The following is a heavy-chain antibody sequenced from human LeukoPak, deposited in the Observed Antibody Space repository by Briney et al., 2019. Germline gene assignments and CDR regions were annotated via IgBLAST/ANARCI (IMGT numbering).Heavy chain of an antibody. D-gene: IGHD6-6*01. J-gene: IGHJ4*02. CDR3: AREGDAYSSSTDFDY. Sequence: ASVKVSCKASGYTFTGYHMHWVRQAPGQGLEWMGWINTNSGGTNYAQKFQGRVTMTRDTSISTAYMELSRLRSDDTAVYYCAREGDAYSSSTDFDYWGQGTLVTVSS. CDR1: GYTFTGYH. V-gene: IGHV1-2*02. CDR2: INTNSGGT.